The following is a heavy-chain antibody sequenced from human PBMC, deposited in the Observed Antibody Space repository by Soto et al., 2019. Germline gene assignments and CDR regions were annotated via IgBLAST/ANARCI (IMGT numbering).Heavy chain of an antibody. V-gene: IGHV5-51*01. D-gene: IGHD6-13*01. CDR3: ARSRIAESPRVYFDY. J-gene: IGHJ4*02. Sequence: EVQLVQSGAEVKKPGESLKISCKGSGYSFTSYWIGWVRQMPGKGLEWMGIIYPGDSDTRYRPSFQGQVTISADKSISTAYLQWSSLKASDTAMYYCARSRIAESPRVYFDYWGQGTLVTVSS. CDR1: GYSFTSYW. CDR2: IYPGDSDT.